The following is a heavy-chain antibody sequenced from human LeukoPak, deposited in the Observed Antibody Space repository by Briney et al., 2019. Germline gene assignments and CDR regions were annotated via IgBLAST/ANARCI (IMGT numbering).Heavy chain of an antibody. CDR1: GYTFTAYY. Sequence: ASVKVSCKASGYTFTAYYIHWVRQAPGQGPEWMAWINPNSGGANSAQKCQGRVTVTRDTSSSTAYMELKRLTSDDTAVYYCGRVATSHATSAPIGHWGQGTLVTVSS. V-gene: IGHV1-2*02. J-gene: IGHJ5*02. D-gene: IGHD1-26*01. CDR3: GRVATSHATSAPIGH. CDR2: INPNSGGA.